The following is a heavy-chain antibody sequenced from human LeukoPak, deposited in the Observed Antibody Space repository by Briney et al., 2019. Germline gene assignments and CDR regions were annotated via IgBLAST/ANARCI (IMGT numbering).Heavy chain of an antibody. CDR1: GFVFSSYT. V-gene: IGHV3-48*01. CDR2: ISGSSSII. J-gene: IGHJ4*02. CDR3: ARARGGSNSDY. D-gene: IGHD1-26*01. Sequence: GGSLRLSCVASGFVFSSYTMNWVRQAPGKGLEWVSHISGSSSIIYYADSVKGRFTISRDNAKNSLYLQMNSLRADDTAVYYCARARGGSNSDYWGQGTLVTVSS.